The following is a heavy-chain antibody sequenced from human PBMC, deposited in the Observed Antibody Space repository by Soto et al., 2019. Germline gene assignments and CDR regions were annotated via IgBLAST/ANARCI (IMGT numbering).Heavy chain of an antibody. Sequence: SETLSLTCTVSGGSISSSSYYWGWIRQPPGKGLEWIGSIYYSGSTYYNPSLKSRVTISVDTSKNQFSLKLSSVTAADTAVYYCARGLITGSQYSGGWYYFDSWGQGILVTVSS. CDR1: GGSISSSSYY. J-gene: IGHJ4*02. CDR3: ARGLITGSQYSGGWYYFDS. V-gene: IGHV4-39*01. D-gene: IGHD1-26*01. CDR2: IYYSGST.